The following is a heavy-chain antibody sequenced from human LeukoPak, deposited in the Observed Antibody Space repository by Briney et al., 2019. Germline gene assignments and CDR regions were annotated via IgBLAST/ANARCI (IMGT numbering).Heavy chain of an antibody. D-gene: IGHD3-22*01. V-gene: IGHV4-4*07. Sequence: SETLSLTCTVSGGSISSYYWSWIRQPAGKGLEWIGRIYTSGSTNYNPSLKSRVTISVDTSKNQFSLKLSSVTAADTAVYYCARGGAYYYDSSGYPNFDYWGQGTLVTVSS. CDR3: ARGGAYYYDSSGYPNFDY. CDR1: GGSISSYY. CDR2: IYTSGST. J-gene: IGHJ4*02.